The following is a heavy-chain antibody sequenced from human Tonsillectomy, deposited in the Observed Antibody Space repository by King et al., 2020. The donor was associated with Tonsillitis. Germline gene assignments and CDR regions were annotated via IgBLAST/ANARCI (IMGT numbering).Heavy chain of an antibody. CDR1: GGSISSSSYY. V-gene: IGHV4-39*07. Sequence: LQLQESGPGLVKPSETLSLTCTVSGGSISSSSYYWGWIRQPPGKGLEWIGSIYYSGSTYYNTSLKSRVTISVDTSKNQFSLKLSSVTAADTAVYYCASQRRPGAVDIWGQGTMVTVSS. CDR2: IYYSGST. J-gene: IGHJ3*02. CDR3: ASQRRPGAVDI. D-gene: IGHD7-27*01.